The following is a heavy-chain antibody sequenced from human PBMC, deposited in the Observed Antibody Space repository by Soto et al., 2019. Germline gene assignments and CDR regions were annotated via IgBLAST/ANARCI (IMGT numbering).Heavy chain of an antibody. CDR2: INHSGST. V-gene: IGHV4-34*01. D-gene: IGHD5-12*01. CDR3: ARVGRWLQDY. CDR1: GGSFSGYY. Sequence: SETLSLTCAVYGGSFSGYYWSWIRQPPGKGLEWIGEINHSGSTNYNPSLKSRVTISVDTSKNQFSLKLSSVTAADTAVYYCARVGRWLQDYWGQGTLVTVS. J-gene: IGHJ4*02.